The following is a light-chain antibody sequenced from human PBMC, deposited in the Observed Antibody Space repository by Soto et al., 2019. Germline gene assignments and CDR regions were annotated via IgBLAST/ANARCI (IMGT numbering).Light chain of an antibody. Sequence: AIQVTQSPSSLSASVGERVTINCRTSQGISTALAWYQQRPEGPTKLLIYGASTLESGVPSRFSGSGSGTDFTLVITNLQPEDFATYYCQQFSSYQTFGRGPKVEIK. CDR3: QQFSSYQT. J-gene: IGKJ4*01. CDR2: GAS. V-gene: IGKV1-13*02. CDR1: QGISTA.